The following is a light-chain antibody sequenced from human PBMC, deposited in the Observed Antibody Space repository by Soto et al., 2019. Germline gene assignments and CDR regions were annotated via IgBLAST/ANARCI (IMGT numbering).Light chain of an antibody. CDR1: SNDIGGYNY. V-gene: IGLV2-14*01. J-gene: IGLJ2*01. CDR2: DVS. CDR3: SSYTSSSTLL. Sequence: QSVLTQPASVSGSPGQSITFSCTGTSNDIGGYNYVSWYQQHPGKAPKLMIFDVSNRPSGVSYRFSGSKSGNTASLTISGVQAEYEADYYCSSYTSSSTLLFGGGTKLTVL.